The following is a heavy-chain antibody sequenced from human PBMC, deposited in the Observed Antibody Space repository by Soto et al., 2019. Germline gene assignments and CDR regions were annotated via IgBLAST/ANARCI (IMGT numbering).Heavy chain of an antibody. V-gene: IGHV3-21*01. CDR1: GFTFSSYS. CDR3: ARDGQINYGDDVYYYGMDV. CDR2: ISSSSSYI. J-gene: IGHJ6*02. Sequence: GGSLRLSCAASGFTFSSYSMNWVRQAPGKGLEWVSSISSSSSYIYYADSVRGRFTISRDNAKNSLYLQMNSLRAEDTAVYYCARDGQINYGDDVYYYGMDVWGQGTTVTVSS. D-gene: IGHD4-17*01.